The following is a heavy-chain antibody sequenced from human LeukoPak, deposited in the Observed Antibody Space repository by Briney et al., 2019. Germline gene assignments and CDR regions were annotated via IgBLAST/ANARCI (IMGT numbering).Heavy chain of an antibody. CDR3: ASAGKERSWGSSAYYGPGY. Sequence: PGSSLRLSCAASGFTFNTYAMHCVPKAPGRGREWVAVISYVGGIKYYVDSAKCLFTISRDNSKNTLYLQMNSLRADDTAVYYGASAGKERSWGSSAYYGPGYGGQG. CDR2: ISYVGGIK. V-gene: IGHV3-30*01. D-gene: IGHD3-16*01. J-gene: IGHJ4*02. CDR1: GFTFNTYA.